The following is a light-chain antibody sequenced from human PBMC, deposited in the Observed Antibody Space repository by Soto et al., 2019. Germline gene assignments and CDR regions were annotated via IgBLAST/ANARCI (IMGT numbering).Light chain of an antibody. CDR3: QQSYSTPIT. Sequence: DLQMTQSPSSLSASVGDRVTITCRASQNINSYLNWYQQKPGKAPKVLIYAASSLQSGVPSRFSGSGSGTDFTLTISSLQPGDFATYSCQQSYSTPITFGGGTKVEIE. V-gene: IGKV1-39*01. CDR1: QNINSY. CDR2: AAS. J-gene: IGKJ4*01.